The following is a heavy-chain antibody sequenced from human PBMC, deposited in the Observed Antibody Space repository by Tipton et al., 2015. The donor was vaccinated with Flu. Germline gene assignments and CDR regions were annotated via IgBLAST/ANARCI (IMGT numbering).Heavy chain of an antibody. D-gene: IGHD2-8*01. Sequence: SLRLSCAASGFTFGSYGMHWVRQAPGKGLEWVSSISGSSSYKYYSDAVKGRFTISRDNAKNSLYLDMNSLRADDTAVYYCARERECTTYSCFRGGGMDVWGQGTTVTVSS. J-gene: IGHJ6*02. V-gene: IGHV3-21*01. CDR1: GFTFGSYG. CDR3: ARERECTTYSCFRGGGMDV. CDR2: ISGSSSYK.